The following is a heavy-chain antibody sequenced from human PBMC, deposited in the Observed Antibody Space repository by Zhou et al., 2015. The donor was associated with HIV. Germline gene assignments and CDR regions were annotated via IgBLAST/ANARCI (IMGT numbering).Heavy chain of an antibody. D-gene: IGHD1-26*01. V-gene: IGHV1-69*06. Sequence: QVQLVQSGAEVKKPGSSVKVSCKASGGTFSSYAFSWVRQAPGQGLEWMGGIIPIFGTPNYAQNFQGKVTITADKSTRTVYMELSSLRSEDTAVYFCARIVGRGTSWNYWGPGTQVTVSS. CDR2: IIPIFGTP. CDR3: ARIVGRGTSWNY. CDR1: GGTFSSYA. J-gene: IGHJ4*02.